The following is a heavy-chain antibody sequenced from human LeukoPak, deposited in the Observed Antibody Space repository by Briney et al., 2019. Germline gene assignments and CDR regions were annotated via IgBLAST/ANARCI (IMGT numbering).Heavy chain of an antibody. V-gene: IGHV3-74*01. CDR1: GFTFSNYW. J-gene: IGHJ5*02. CDR2: INTDGRST. Sequence: GGSLRLPCAASGFTFSNYWMHWVRQAPGKGLVWVSRINTDGRSTYYADSVKGRFTISRDNAKNTLYLQMNSLRAEDTALYYCAKEEGYWFDPWGQGTLVTVSS. CDR3: AKEEGYWFDP.